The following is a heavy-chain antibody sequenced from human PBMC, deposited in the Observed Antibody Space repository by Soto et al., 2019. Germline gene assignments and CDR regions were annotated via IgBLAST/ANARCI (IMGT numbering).Heavy chain of an antibody. CDR3: ARDEIRFSWAYGMDV. CDR2: ISYDGSNK. J-gene: IGHJ6*02. CDR1: GFTFSSYA. V-gene: IGHV3-30-3*01. Sequence: QVQLVESGGGVVQPGRSLRLSCAASGFTFSSYAMHWVRQAPGKGVEWVAVISYDGSNKYYADSVKGRFTISRDNFKNSLYLQMNSLRAEDTAVYYCARDEIRFSWAYGMDVWGQGTMVTVSS. D-gene: IGHD3-3*01.